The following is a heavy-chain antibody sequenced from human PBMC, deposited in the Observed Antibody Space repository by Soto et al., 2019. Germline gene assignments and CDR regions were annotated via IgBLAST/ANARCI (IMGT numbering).Heavy chain of an antibody. CDR3: SRDRPYYDNSHSFYFDY. CDR2: ISSGSVTI. J-gene: IGHJ4*02. D-gene: IGHD3-22*01. V-gene: IGHV3-48*01. Sequence: EVQLVESGGGLVQPGGSLRLSCAASGFTFDSYSMNWVRQAPGKGLEWVSYISSGSVTIYYADSVEGRFTISRDNAKNSPFPQRNSLRAEDTAVYYCSRDRPYYDNSHSFYFDYWGQGALVTVSS. CDR1: GFTFDSYS.